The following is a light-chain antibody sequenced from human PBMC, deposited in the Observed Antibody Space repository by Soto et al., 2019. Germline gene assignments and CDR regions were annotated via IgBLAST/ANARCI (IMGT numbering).Light chain of an antibody. CDR3: QQYNSYST. J-gene: IGKJ1*01. CDR2: EAS. Sequence: DIQMTQSPSTLSASVGDRVTITCRASQSISSWLAWYQQKPGKAPKLPIYEASSLESGVPSRFSGSESGTEFTLTISSLQPDDFATYYCQQYNSYSTFGQGTKVDIK. V-gene: IGKV1-5*01. CDR1: QSISSW.